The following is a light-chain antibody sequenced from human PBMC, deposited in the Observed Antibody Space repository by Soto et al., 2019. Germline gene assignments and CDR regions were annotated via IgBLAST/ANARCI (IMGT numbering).Light chain of an antibody. CDR2: GAS. CDR1: QGVTSTY. J-gene: IGKJ1*01. Sequence: EIVLTQSPDTLSLSPGERATLSCRASQGVTSTYLAWYQQKPGQAPRLPIYGASGRARGIAERFSGSGSGTDFALTISRLEPEDFAVYYCQYYDSSRTFAQGTRVE. V-gene: IGKV3-20*01. CDR3: QYYDSSRT.